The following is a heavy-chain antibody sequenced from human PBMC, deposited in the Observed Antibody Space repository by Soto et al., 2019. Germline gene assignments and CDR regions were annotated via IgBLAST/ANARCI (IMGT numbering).Heavy chain of an antibody. CDR3: ARDLGGYCSGGSCPHGSDP. Sequence: QVQLVQSGAEVKKPGSSVKVSCKASGGTFSSYAISWVRQAPGQGLEWMGGIIPIFGTTNYAQKFQGRVTITADDSTSTADMELSSLRSEDTAVYYCARDLGGYCSGGSCPHGSDPWGQGTLVTVSS. J-gene: IGHJ5*02. CDR1: GGTFSSYA. D-gene: IGHD2-15*01. CDR2: IIPIFGTT. V-gene: IGHV1-69*12.